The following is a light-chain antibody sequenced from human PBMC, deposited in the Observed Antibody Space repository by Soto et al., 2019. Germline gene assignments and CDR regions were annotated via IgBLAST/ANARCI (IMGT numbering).Light chain of an antibody. Sequence: DIQMTQSPTNLSASVGDRAIITCRASQTVRNWLAWFQQKPGEAPKLLIYKASRLESGVSSRFSGSGYGTDFTLTITNLVPGDSATYFCQQYDASPLTFGPGTKLEIK. V-gene: IGKV1-5*03. CDR1: QTVRNW. CDR2: KAS. CDR3: QQYDASPLT. J-gene: IGKJ2*01.